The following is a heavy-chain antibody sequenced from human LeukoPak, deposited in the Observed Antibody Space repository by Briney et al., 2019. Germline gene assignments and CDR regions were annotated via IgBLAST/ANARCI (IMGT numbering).Heavy chain of an antibody. CDR1: GYSISSGYY. CDR2: IYHSGST. Sequence: PSETLSLTCAVSGYSISSGYYWGWIRQPPGKGLEWIGSIYHSGSTYYNPSLKGRVTISVDTSKNQFSLKLSSVTAADTAVYYCARWDGSGRVYGMDVWGKGTTVTVSS. CDR3: ARWDGSGRVYGMDV. D-gene: IGHD3-10*01. V-gene: IGHV4-38-2*01. J-gene: IGHJ6*04.